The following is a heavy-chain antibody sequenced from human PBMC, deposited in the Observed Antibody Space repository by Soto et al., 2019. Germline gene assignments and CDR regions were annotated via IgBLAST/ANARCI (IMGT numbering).Heavy chain of an antibody. J-gene: IGHJ4*02. V-gene: IGHV3-21*01. D-gene: IGHD2-21*02. CDR1: GFTFSAYT. Sequence: GGSLRLSCAVSGFTFSAYTMNWVRQAPGKGLEWVSSITYDSAYRYYADSVKGRFTISRDNAKNSLYLQMNSLRAEDTAVYYCARQLGSACYDYWGKGILVTVAS. CDR2: ITYDSAYR. CDR3: ARQLGSACYDY.